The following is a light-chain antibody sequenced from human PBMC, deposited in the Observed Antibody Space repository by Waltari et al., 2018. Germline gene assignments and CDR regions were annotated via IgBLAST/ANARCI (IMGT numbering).Light chain of an antibody. CDR1: NSNIGSNA. J-gene: IGLJ3*02. Sequence: QSVLTQPPSVSEAPRQRVTIPCSGSNSNIGSNAVNWYQQVPGKAPKLLTYYDVLVPSGGADRVSGSKSGTSASLAISGLQSEDEADDYCAAWDDSLNGPVFGGGTKLTVL. CDR3: AAWDDSLNGPV. V-gene: IGLV1-36*01. CDR2: YDV.